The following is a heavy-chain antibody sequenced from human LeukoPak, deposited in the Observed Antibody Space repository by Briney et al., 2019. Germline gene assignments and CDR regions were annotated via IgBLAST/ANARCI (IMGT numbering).Heavy chain of an antibody. CDR1: GFTFSEYG. J-gene: IGHJ4*02. CDR3: AKSGCSSTSCYVNN. D-gene: IGHD2-2*01. CDR2: MSHEGRSK. Sequence: GRSLRLSCAASGFTFSEYGMQWVRQAPGKGLELVAVMSHEGRSKYSADSVKGRFTISRDNSKNTLYLQMNSLRAEDTAWYSCAKSGCSSTSCYVNNWGQGTLVIVSS. V-gene: IGHV3-30*18.